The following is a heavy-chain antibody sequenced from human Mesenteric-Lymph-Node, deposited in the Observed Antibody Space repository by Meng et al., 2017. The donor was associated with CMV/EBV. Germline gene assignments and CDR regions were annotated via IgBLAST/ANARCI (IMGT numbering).Heavy chain of an antibody. CDR3: ARDAVKEYYDFWSGYFSSGDWYFDL. V-gene: IGHV3-48*03. J-gene: IGHJ2*01. D-gene: IGHD3-3*01. Sequence: GESLKISCAASGFTFSSYEMNWVRQAPGKGLEWVSYISSSGSTIYYADSVKGRFTISRDNAKISLYLQMNSLRAEDTAVYYCARDAVKEYYDFWSGYFSSGDWYFDLWGRGTLVTVSS. CDR2: ISSSGSTI. CDR1: GFTFSSYE.